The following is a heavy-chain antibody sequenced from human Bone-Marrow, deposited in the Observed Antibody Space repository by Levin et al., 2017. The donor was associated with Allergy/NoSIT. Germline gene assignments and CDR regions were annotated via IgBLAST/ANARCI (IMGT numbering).Heavy chain of an antibody. CDR3: ARDRAGTAGGMDV. V-gene: IGHV4-30-4*01. CDR1: GGSISSGDYY. Sequence: SETLSLTCTVSGGSISSGDYYWSWIRQPPGKGLEWIGYIYYSGSTYYNPSLKSRVTISVDTSKNQFSLKLSSVTAADTAVYYCARDRAGTAGGMDVWGQGTTVTVSS. J-gene: IGHJ6*02. CDR2: IYYSGST. D-gene: IGHD6-19*01.